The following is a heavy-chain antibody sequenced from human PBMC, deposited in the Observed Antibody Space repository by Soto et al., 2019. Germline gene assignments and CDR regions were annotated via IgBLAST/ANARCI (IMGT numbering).Heavy chain of an antibody. D-gene: IGHD6-19*01. J-gene: IGHJ4*02. Sequence: WTWIRQTPGKGLQWIGQINHSGSASYNPSLKSRVTISVHTSNSQFSLELSSVTAADTAVHYCARGLITGSHYSGGWYYFDSWGQGTQVTVSS. CDR2: INHSGSA. CDR3: ARGLITGSHYSGGWYYFDS. V-gene: IGHV4-34*01.